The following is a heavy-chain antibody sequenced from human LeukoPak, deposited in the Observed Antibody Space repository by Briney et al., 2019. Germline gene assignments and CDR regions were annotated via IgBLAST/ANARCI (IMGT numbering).Heavy chain of an antibody. D-gene: IGHD3-9*01. J-gene: IGHJ4*02. V-gene: IGHV3-30*02. CDR1: GFTFSNFG. CDR3: ARDLGYYDILTGYRFGHRLDY. CDR2: IQFDGNNK. Sequence: GGSLRLSCAASGFTFSNFGMHWVRQAPGKGLEWVAFIQFDGNNKYYADSVKGRFTISRDNSKNTLYLQMNSLRAEDTAVYYCARDLGYYDILTGYRFGHRLDYWGQGTLVTVSS.